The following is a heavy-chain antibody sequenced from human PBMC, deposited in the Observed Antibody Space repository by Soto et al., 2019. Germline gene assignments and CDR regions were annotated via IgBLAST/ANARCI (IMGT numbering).Heavy chain of an antibody. CDR2: TRNKANNYGT. Sequence: EVQLVESGGGLVQPGGSLRLSCAASAFSLSSHHMGWVRQAPGKGLEWDGLTRNKANNYGTEYSASVRGRFTISRDDSKNSMDLKMNSMKTEDTAVYYCASDGGIGARHYYGMDVWGQGTTVTVSS. J-gene: IGHJ6*02. CDR1: AFSLSSHH. CDR3: ASDGGIGARHYYGMDV. V-gene: IGHV3-72*01. D-gene: IGHD6-6*01.